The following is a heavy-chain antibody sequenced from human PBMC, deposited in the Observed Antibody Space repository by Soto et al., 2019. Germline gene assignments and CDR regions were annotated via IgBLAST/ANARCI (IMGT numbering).Heavy chain of an antibody. D-gene: IGHD2-15*01. V-gene: IGHV4-4*02. Sequence: SETLSLTCAVSGGSISSSNWWCWVRQPPGKGLEWIGEIYHSGSTNYNPSLKSRVTISVDKAKNQFSLKLSSVTAADTAVDYWARDCSGGSCPVTSMDVWGQGTTVTDSS. CDR1: GGSISSSNW. J-gene: IGHJ6*02. CDR2: IYHSGST. CDR3: ARDCSGGSCPVTSMDV.